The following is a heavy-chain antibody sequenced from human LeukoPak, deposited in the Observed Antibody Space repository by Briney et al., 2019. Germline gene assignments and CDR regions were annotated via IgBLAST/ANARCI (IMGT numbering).Heavy chain of an antibody. J-gene: IGHJ5*02. CDR1: GGSISSGGYS. CDR2: IYHSGST. Sequence: SETLSLTCAVSGGSISSGGYSWSWIRQPPGKGLEWIGYIYHSGSTYYNPSLKSRVTISVDRSKNQFSLKLSSVTAADTAVYYCARGSYYGSGSAPFWFDPWGQGTLVTVSS. V-gene: IGHV4-30-2*01. D-gene: IGHD3-10*01. CDR3: ARGSYYGSGSAPFWFDP.